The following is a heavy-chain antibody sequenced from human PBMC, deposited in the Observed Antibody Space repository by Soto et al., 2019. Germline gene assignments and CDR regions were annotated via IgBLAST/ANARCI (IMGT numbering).Heavy chain of an antibody. CDR3: ARDNHVQACDY. CDR2: ISYSGST. CDR1: GGSISSGGYY. V-gene: IGHV4-31*03. Sequence: QVQLQESGPGLVKPSQTLSLTCTVSGGSISSGGYYWIWIRQHPGVGLEWIGHISYSGSTYYNPSLKSRVSITVDTSKNQFSRKLSSGTAADTAVYYCARDNHVQACDYWGQGTLVTVSS. J-gene: IGHJ4*02. D-gene: IGHD1-1*01.